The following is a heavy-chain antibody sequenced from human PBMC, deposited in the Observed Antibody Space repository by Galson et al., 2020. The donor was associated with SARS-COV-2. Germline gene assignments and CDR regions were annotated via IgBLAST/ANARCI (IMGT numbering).Heavy chain of an antibody. CDR3: ARRGYALADQ. CDR2: SSYSGRT. CDR1: GASIRSNGYS. V-gene: IGHV4-39*01. J-gene: IGHJ4*02. D-gene: IGHD2-2*01. Sequence: TLSLTCTVSGASIRSNGYSWGWIRQPPGKGLEYIGTSSYSGRTSYSPSLKTRVTMSADTSKNHFSLKGNSVTAADTSVYYCARRGYALADQWGPGALVTVSS.